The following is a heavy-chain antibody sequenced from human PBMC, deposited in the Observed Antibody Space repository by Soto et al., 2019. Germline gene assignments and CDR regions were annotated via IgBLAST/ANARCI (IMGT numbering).Heavy chain of an antibody. Sequence: SETLSLTCAVYGGSFSGYYWSWIRQPPGKGLEWIGEINHSGSTNYNPSLKSRVTISVDTSKNQFSLKLSSVTAADTAVYYCARAFRLGIVVVRRAGYFDYWGQGTLVTVSS. J-gene: IGHJ4*02. D-gene: IGHD3-22*01. CDR3: ARAFRLGIVVVRRAGYFDY. CDR2: INHSGST. CDR1: GGSFSGYY. V-gene: IGHV4-34*01.